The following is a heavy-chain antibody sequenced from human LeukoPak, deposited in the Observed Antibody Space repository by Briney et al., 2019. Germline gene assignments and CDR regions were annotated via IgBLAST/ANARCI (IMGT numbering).Heavy chain of an antibody. V-gene: IGHV3-73*01. D-gene: IGHD3-10*01. CDR1: GFTFSGSA. J-gene: IGHJ4*02. CDR2: IRSTANGYAT. Sequence: GSLRLSCAASGFTFSGSALHWVRQASGKGLEWVGRIRSTANGYATAYAASVKGRFTISRDDSKNTAYLQMDSLKTEDTAVYYCTGNYYGSGSYADFDYWGQGTLVTVSS. CDR3: TGNYYGSGSYADFDY.